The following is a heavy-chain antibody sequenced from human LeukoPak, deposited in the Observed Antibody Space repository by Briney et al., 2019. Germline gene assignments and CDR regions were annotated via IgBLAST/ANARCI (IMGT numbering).Heavy chain of an antibody. D-gene: IGHD3-22*01. Sequence: SETLSLTCTVSGGSISSGDYYWNWIRQPAGKGLEWIGRIWTDGAPTYRPSLKSRVTISVDTSKNQFSLRLSSVTAADTAVYYCARGRDSRGYQFMGFDSWGQGTLVTVSS. CDR1: GGSISSGDYY. CDR2: IWTDGAP. CDR3: ARGRDSRGYQFMGFDS. J-gene: IGHJ4*02. V-gene: IGHV4-61*02.